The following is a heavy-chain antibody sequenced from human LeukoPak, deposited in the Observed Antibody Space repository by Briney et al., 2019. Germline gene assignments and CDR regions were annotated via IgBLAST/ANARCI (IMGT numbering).Heavy chain of an antibody. V-gene: IGHV1-58*01. CDR3: AASITIFGVVLFDY. D-gene: IGHD3-3*01. CDR1: GFTFTSSA. CDR2: IVVGSGNT. Sequence: SVKVSCKASGFTFTSSAVQWVRQARGQRLEWIGWIVVGSGNTNYAQKFQERVTITRDMSTSTAYMELSSLRSEDTAVYYCAASITIFGVVLFDYWGQGTLVTVSS. J-gene: IGHJ4*02.